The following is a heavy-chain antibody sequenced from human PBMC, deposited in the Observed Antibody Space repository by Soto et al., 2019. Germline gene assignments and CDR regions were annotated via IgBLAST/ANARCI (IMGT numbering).Heavy chain of an antibody. D-gene: IGHD3-10*01. CDR2: TYYWSKWYN. V-gene: IGHV6-1*01. CDR3: ARVWLHGSGSYYNSFDN. J-gene: IGHJ4*02. Sequence: SQTLSLTCAISGDSVSSSSAAWNWIRQSPSRGLEWLGRTYYWSKWYNDYAVSVRSRISINPDTSKNQFSLQLNSVTPEDTAVYYCARVWLHGSGSYYNSFDNWGQGTLVTVSS. CDR1: GDSVSSSSAA.